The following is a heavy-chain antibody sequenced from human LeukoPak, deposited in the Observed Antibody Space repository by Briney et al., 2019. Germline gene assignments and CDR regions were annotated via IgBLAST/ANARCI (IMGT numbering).Heavy chain of an antibody. J-gene: IGHJ6*03. CDR3: ARDENETGQRGGYSYGTSNNRNYYYYYMDV. V-gene: IGHV1-69*13. Sequence: ASVKASCKASGGTFSSYAISWVRQAPGQGLEWMGGIIPIFGTANYAQKFQGRVTITADESTSTAYMELSSLRSEDTAVYYCARDENETGQRGGYSYGTSNNRNYYYYYMDVWGKGTTVTVSS. CDR2: IIPIFGTA. CDR1: GGTFSSYA. D-gene: IGHD5-18*01.